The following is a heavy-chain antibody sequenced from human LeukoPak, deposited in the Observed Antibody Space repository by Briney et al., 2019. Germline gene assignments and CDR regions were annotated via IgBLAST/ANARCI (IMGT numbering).Heavy chain of an antibody. V-gene: IGHV3-23*01. J-gene: IGHJ4*02. CDR2: ISGSGDST. CDR1: GFTFSSYA. D-gene: IGHD6-19*01. Sequence: GGSLRLSCAASGFTFSSYAMSWVRQAPGKGLEWVSAISGSGDSTFYADSVKGRFTISRDNSKNTLYLQMNSLRAEDTAVYYCAKDVSSDWPSAEFDYWGQGTQVTVSS. CDR3: AKDVSSDWPSAEFDY.